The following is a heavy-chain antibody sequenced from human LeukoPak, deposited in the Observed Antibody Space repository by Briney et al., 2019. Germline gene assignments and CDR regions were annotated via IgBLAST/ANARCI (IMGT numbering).Heavy chain of an antibody. V-gene: IGHV4-39*01. J-gene: IGHJ4*02. CDR2: IFYSGST. Sequence: PSETLPLTCTVSGASVSSSSYYWEWIRQPPGKGLEWVGSIFYSGSTSYNPSLKSRVTMSVDTSKNQFSLRLSSVTATDTAVYYCATRRSGSHPYYWGQGTLVTVSS. CDR3: ATRRSGSHPYY. CDR1: GASVSSSSYY. D-gene: IGHD1-26*01.